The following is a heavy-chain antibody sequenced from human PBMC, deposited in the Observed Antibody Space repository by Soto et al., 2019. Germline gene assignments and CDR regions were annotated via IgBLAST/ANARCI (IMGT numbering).Heavy chain of an antibody. CDR3: ARENARYYDILTAPPLHYYYMDV. Sequence: PGGSLGLSCAASGVTFRSHWMSWVRQAPGKGLEWLASIKQDGSEKHYVDSVKGRFTISRDNAKNSLYLQMNSLRAEDTAVYYCARENARYYDILTAPPLHYYYMDVWGKGTTVTVS. D-gene: IGHD3-9*01. V-gene: IGHV3-7*01. J-gene: IGHJ6*03. CDR1: GVTFRSHW. CDR2: IKQDGSEK.